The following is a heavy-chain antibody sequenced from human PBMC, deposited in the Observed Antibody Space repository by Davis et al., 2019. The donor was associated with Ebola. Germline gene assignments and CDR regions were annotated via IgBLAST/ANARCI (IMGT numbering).Heavy chain of an antibody. CDR2: INTNTGTP. J-gene: IGHJ1*01. Sequence: ASVKVSCKASGYTFTSYGISWVRQASGQGLEWMGWINTNTGTPTFAQDFTGRFDFSLDTSVNTAYLQITSLKAEDTAVYYCARAPSSSDWEEEYFQHWGQGTLVTVSS. V-gene: IGHV7-4-1*02. D-gene: IGHD6-19*01. CDR3: ARAPSSSDWEEEYFQH. CDR1: GYTFTSYG.